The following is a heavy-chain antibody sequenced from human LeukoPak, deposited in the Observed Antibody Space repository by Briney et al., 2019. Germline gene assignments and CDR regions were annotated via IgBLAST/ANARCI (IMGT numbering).Heavy chain of an antibody. CDR1: GFTFSSYS. CDR3: ASRYGGNGFDY. Sequence: GGPLRLSCAASGFTFSSYSMNWVRQAPGKGLEWVSSISSSSSYIYYADSVKGRFTMSRDNAKNSLYLQMNSLRAEDTAVYYCASRYGGNGFDYWGQGTLVTVSS. CDR2: ISSSSSYI. D-gene: IGHD4-23*01. V-gene: IGHV3-21*01. J-gene: IGHJ4*02.